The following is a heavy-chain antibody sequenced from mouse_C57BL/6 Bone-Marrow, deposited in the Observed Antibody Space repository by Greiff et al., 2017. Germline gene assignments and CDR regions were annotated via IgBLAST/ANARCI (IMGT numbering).Heavy chain of an antibody. V-gene: IGHV14-4*01. CDR3: TTSLLLRWGYAMDY. Sequence: EVQLQQSGAELVRPGASVKLSCTASGFNIKDDYMHWVKQRPEQGLEWIGWIDPENGDTEYASKFQGKATITADTSSNTAYLQLSSLTSEDTAVYYCTTSLLLRWGYAMDYWGQGTSVTVSS. CDR1: GFNIKDDY. J-gene: IGHJ4*01. CDR2: IDPENGDT. D-gene: IGHD1-1*01.